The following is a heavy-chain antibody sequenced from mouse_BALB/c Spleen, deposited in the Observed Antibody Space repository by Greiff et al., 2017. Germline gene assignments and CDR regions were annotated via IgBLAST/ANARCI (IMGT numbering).Heavy chain of an antibody. CDR3: ASPLYGYAMDY. J-gene: IGHJ4*01. CDR2: ISTYYGNT. D-gene: IGHD1-1*01. V-gene: IGHV1-67*01. Sequence: ESGPELVRPGVSVKISCKGSGYTFTDYAMHWVKQSHAKSLEWIGVISTYYGNTNYNQKFKGKATMTVDKSSSTAYMELARLTSEDSAIYYCASPLYGYAMDYWGQGTSVTVSS. CDR1: GYTFTDYA.